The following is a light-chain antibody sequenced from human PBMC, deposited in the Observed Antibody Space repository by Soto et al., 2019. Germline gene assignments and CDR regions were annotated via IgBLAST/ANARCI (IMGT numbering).Light chain of an antibody. Sequence: DIQMTQSPSSLSASVGDRVTITCRASQTISMYLNWYQHKPGKAPILLISAASILESGVPSRFSGSGSGTDFTLTISSLQPEDIATYYCQQSYRTPPTFGQGTKLEIK. CDR3: QQSYRTPPT. CDR2: AAS. CDR1: QTISMY. V-gene: IGKV1-39*01. J-gene: IGKJ2*01.